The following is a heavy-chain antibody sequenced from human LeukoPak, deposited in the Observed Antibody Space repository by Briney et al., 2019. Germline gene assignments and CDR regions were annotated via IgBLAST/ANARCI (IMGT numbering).Heavy chain of an antibody. CDR3: AKDRLRITMVRGVIGINWFDP. V-gene: IGHV3-23*01. D-gene: IGHD3-10*01. CDR2: ISGSGGST. CDR1: GFTFSSYA. J-gene: IGHJ5*02. Sequence: GGSLRLSCAASGFTFSSYAMSWVRRAPGKGLEWVSAISGSGGSTYYADSVKGRFTISRDNSKNTLYLQMNSLRAEDTAVYYCAKDRLRITMVRGVIGINWFDPWGQGTLVTVSS.